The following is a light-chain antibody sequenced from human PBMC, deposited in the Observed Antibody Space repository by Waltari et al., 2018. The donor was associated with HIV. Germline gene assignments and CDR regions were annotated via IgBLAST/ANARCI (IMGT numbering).Light chain of an antibody. J-gene: IGLJ3*02. V-gene: IGLV1-40*01. CDR3: QSYDSSLSGSRV. CDR2: GNS. Sequence: QSVLTQPPSVSGAPGQRVTISCTGSSSNIGAGYDVHWYQQLPRTAPKLLIYGNSNRPSGVPDRFSGAKSVTSASLAITGLQAEDEADYYCQSYDSSLSGSRVFGGGTKLTVL. CDR1: SSNIGAGYD.